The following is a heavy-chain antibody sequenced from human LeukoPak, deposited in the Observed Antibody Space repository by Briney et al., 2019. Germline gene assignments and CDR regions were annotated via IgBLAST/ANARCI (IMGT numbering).Heavy chain of an antibody. CDR3: ARRSSYCTIDY. CDR1: GGSFSGYY. V-gene: IGHV4-59*08. Sequence: SETLSLTCAVYGGSFSGYYWSWIRQPPGKGLEWIGYIDYSGNTYYNPSLKSRVTISEDMSKNRFSLKLSSVTAADTAVYYCARRSSYCTIDYWGQGTLVTVSS. CDR2: IDYSGNT. D-gene: IGHD2-8*02. J-gene: IGHJ4*02.